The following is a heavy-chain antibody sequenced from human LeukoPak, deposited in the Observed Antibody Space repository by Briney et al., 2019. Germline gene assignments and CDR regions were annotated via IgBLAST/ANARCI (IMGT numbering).Heavy chain of an antibody. J-gene: IGHJ4*02. D-gene: IGHD3-22*01. V-gene: IGHV4-31*03. Sequence: SETLSLTCTVSGGSISSGGYYWSWIRQHPGKGLEWIGYIYYSGSTYYNPSLKSRVTISVDTSKNQFSLKLSSVTAADTAVYYCTRLGPIYDSSGYPDYWGQGTLVTVSS. CDR2: IYYSGST. CDR3: TRLGPIYDSSGYPDY. CDR1: GGSISSGGYY.